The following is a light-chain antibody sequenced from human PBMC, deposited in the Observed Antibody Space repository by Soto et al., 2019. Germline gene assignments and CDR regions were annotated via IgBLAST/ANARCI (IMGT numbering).Light chain of an antibody. CDR3: QQYGSWT. Sequence: EIVLTQSPDTLSVSPGERATLSCRASQTISSNNLAWYQQKPGQAPSLLIYGTSSRATGIPDRFSGSGSGTDFTLTISRLEPEDSAIYYCQQYGSWTFGQGTKVEI. J-gene: IGKJ1*01. CDR2: GTS. CDR1: QTISSNN. V-gene: IGKV3-20*01.